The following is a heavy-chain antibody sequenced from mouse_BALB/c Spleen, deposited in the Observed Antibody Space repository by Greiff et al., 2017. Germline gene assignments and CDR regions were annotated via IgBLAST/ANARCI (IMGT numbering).Heavy chain of an antibody. Sequence: VQLQQSGAELVRSGASVKLSCTASGFNIKDYYMHWVKQRPEQGLEWIGWIDPENGDTEYAPKFQGKATMTADTSSNTAYLQLSSLTSEDTAVYYYNAGGGVDDWGQGTTLTVSS. V-gene: IGHV14-4*02. J-gene: IGHJ2*01. CDR1: GFNIKDYY. CDR2: IDPENGDT. CDR3: NAGGGVDD.